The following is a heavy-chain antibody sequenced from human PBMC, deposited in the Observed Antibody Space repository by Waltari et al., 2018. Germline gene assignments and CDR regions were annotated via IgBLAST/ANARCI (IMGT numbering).Heavy chain of an antibody. CDR1: GFDFRRYV. Sequence: QLLQSGGGPVQPGGSLRLSCAASGFDFRRYVMAWVRQSPRQGLEWGTVISTYATTIFYSDAVRGRSTISRDNSNNIVSLQMDSLRVEDTAMYYCARLKSLDSRWFYSFDLWGQGTLVTVS. CDR2: ISTYATTI. J-gene: IGHJ4*01. D-gene: IGHD2-15*01. V-gene: IGHV3-23*01. CDR3: ARLKSLDSRWFYSFDL.